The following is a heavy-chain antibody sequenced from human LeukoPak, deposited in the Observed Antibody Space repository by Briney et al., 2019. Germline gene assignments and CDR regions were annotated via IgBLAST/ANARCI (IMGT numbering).Heavy chain of an antibody. CDR3: AKKFGSSNWYVGFDY. V-gene: IGHV3-23*01. D-gene: IGHD6-19*01. Sequence: GGSLRLSCAASGFTFSNYAMNWVRQAPGKGLEWVSGISGSGVGTYYADSVKGRFTISRDNSKNTLDLQMNSLRVEDMAVYYCAKKFGSSNWYVGFDYWGQGTLVTVSS. CDR1: GFTFSNYA. CDR2: ISGSGVGT. J-gene: IGHJ4*02.